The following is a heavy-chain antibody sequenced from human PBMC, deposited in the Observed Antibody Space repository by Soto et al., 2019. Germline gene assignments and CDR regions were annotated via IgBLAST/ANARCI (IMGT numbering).Heavy chain of an antibody. D-gene: IGHD2-15*01. V-gene: IGHV3-30*18. Sequence: QVQLVESGGGVVQPGKSLRLSCAASGFIFSNYGMHWVRQAPGKGLEWLALISFDGKNRNYADSVKGRFTIYRDNPKNTLYLEMNSLRPEDTAFYYCAKRGGVVGGSEHPCFESWVQGTLVTVSS. J-gene: IGHJ4*02. CDR2: ISFDGKNR. CDR1: GFIFSNYG. CDR3: AKRGGVVGGSEHPCFES.